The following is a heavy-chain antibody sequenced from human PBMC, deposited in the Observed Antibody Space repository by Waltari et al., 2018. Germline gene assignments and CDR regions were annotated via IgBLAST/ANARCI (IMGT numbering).Heavy chain of an antibody. Sequence: QVQLVQSGAEVKKPGASVKVSCKASGYTFTGYYMHWVRQAPGQGLEWMGWINPNSGGTNYAQKFQGRVTMTRDTSISTAYMELSRLRSDDTAVYYCARVGGRATKDYYFDYWGQGTLVTVSS. CDR2: INPNSGGT. J-gene: IGHJ4*02. D-gene: IGHD3-10*01. CDR1: GYTFTGYY. V-gene: IGHV1-2*02. CDR3: ARVGGRATKDYYFDY.